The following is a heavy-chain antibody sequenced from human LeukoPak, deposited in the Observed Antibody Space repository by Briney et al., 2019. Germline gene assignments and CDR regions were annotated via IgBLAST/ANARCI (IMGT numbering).Heavy chain of an antibody. CDR3: ARDRGGGVIIDY. J-gene: IGHJ4*02. V-gene: IGHV1-2*06. Sequence: ASVKVSCKASGYTFTGYYMRWVRQAPGQGLEWMGRINPNSGGTNYAQKFQGRVTMTRDTSISTAYMELSRLRSDDTAVYYCARDRGGGVIIDYWGQGTLVTVSS. CDR2: INPNSGGT. D-gene: IGHD3-16*02. CDR1: GYTFTGYY.